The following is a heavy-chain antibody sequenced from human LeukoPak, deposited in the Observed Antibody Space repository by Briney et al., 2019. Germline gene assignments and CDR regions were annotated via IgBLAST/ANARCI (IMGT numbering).Heavy chain of an antibody. CDR2: INGDGSGT. V-gene: IGHV3-74*01. CDR1: GFTFSSYW. J-gene: IGHJ3*02. D-gene: IGHD3-10*01. CDR3: SSGDAHAFDI. Sequence: PGGSLRLSCAVSGFTFSSYWMHWVRQAPGKGLVWVSRINGDGSGTSYADSVKGRFTVSRDNAKSTLYLQMNSLRAEDMAVYYCSSGDAHAFDIWGQGTMVTVSS.